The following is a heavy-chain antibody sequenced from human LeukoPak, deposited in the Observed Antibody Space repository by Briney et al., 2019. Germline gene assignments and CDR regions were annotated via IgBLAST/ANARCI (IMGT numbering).Heavy chain of an antibody. CDR1: GFTFSSYT. CDR2: ICGSGGST. J-gene: IGHJ3*02. Sequence: GGSLRLSCAASGFTFSSYTMSWVRQAPGKGLEWGSAICGSGGSTSYADSVKGRLTISRDNSKKPLYLQMNSLRAEDTAVYYCAKLYYYDSSGYYYPPGAFDIWGQGTMVTVSS. D-gene: IGHD3-22*01. CDR3: AKLYYYDSSGYYYPPGAFDI. V-gene: IGHV3-23*01.